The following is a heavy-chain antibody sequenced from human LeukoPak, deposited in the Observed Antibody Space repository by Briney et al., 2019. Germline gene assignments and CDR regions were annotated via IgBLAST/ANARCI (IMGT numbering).Heavy chain of an antibody. Sequence: SETLSLTCTVSGGSISNHYWSWIRQPPGKGLEWIGHIYYSGSTNYNPSLQSRVTISVDASKNQFSLKLSSVAAADTAVYYCARGLGYCSSTSCHQLTFDYWGQGSLVTVSS. V-gene: IGHV4-59*11. CDR3: ARGLGYCSSTSCHQLTFDY. CDR2: IYYSGST. D-gene: IGHD2-2*01. CDR1: GGSISNHY. J-gene: IGHJ4*02.